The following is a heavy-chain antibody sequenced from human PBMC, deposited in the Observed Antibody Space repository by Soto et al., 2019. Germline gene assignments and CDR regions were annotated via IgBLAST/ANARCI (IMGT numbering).Heavy chain of an antibody. CDR1: GGSISSYY. CDR2: IYYSGST. J-gene: IGHJ4*02. CDR3: AEYDSSTYNPDTELDC. D-gene: IGHD3-22*01. Sequence: SETLSLTCTVSGGSISSYYWSWIRQPPGKGLEWIGYIYYSGSTNYNPSLKSRVTISVDTSKNHFSLKLSSVTAADTAVYYCAEYDSSTYNPDTELDCWGQGIRVTVSA. V-gene: IGHV4-59*12.